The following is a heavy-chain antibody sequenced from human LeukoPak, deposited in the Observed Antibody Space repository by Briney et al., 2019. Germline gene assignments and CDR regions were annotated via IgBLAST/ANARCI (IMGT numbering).Heavy chain of an antibody. CDR2: ISSSSTYT. CDR1: GFTFSDYY. CDR3: ARGMTSVTTFDY. J-gene: IGHJ4*02. Sequence: GGSLRLSCAASGFTFSDYYMSWMRQAPGKGLEWVSYISSSSTYTNYADSVKGRFTISRDNARNSLYLQMSSLRADDTAVYYCARGMTSVTTFDYWGQGTLVTVSS. D-gene: IGHD4-17*01. V-gene: IGHV3-11*05.